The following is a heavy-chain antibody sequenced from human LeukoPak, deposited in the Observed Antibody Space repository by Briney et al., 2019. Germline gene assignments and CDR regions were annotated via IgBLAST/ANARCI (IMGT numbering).Heavy chain of an antibody. CDR2: ITPFNGNT. D-gene: IGHD3-10*01. Sequence: SVKVSCKASGYTFTYRYLHWVRQAPGQALEWMGWITPFNGNTNYAQKFQDRVTITRDRSMSTAYMELSSLRSEDTAMYYCATGSSNLEFDYWGQGTLVTVSS. V-gene: IGHV1-45*02. CDR3: ATGSSNLEFDY. J-gene: IGHJ4*02. CDR1: GYTFTYRY.